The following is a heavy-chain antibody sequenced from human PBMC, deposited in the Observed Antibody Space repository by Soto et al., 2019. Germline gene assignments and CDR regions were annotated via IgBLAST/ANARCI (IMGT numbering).Heavy chain of an antibody. CDR2: ISYDGGER. J-gene: IGHJ4*02. V-gene: IGHV3-30*03. CDR3: ARELPLYGIGDCNFDF. Sequence: QVQLVESGGGVVQSGGSLRLSCGGSGFIFSRYGMHWVRQAPGKGLEWVTGISYDGGERFYADSVKGRFTISRDNSKNRLDLQMSSLRPEDTAVYYCARELPLYGIGDCNFDFWGQGTLVTVSS. D-gene: IGHD2-21*02. CDR1: GFIFSRYG.